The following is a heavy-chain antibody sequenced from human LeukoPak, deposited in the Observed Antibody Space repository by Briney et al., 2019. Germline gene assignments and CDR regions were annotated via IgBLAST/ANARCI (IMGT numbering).Heavy chain of an antibody. CDR1: GYTFTSYG. CDR3: ATALDPYYFDY. CDR2: FDPEDGET. Sequence: ASVKVSCKASGYTFTSYGISWVRQAPGQGLEWMGGFDPEDGETIYAQKFQGRVTMTEDTSTGTAYMELSSLRSEDTAVYYCATALDPYYFDYWGQGTLVTVPS. V-gene: IGHV1-24*01. D-gene: IGHD1-1*01. J-gene: IGHJ4*02.